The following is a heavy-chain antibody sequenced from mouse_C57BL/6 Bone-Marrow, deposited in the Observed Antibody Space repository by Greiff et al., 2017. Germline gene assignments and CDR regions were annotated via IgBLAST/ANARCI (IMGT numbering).Heavy chain of an antibody. Sequence: EVKLLESGGGLVQPGGSMKLSCVASGFTFSNYWMNWVRQSPEKGLEWVAQIRLKSDNYATHYAESVKGRFTISRDDSKSSVYLQMNNLRAEDTGIYYCTVYYGNYLFAYWGQGTLVTVSA. J-gene: IGHJ3*01. CDR1: GFTFSNYW. CDR2: IRLKSDNYAT. D-gene: IGHD2-1*01. V-gene: IGHV6-3*01. CDR3: TVYYGNYLFAY.